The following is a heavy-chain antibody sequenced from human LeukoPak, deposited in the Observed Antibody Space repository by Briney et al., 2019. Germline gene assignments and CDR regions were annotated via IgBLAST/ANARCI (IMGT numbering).Heavy chain of an antibody. J-gene: IGHJ6*04. CDR2: INHSGST. CDR3: ARRPGGYCGGGSCFQALFR. Sequence: SETLSLTCAVYGGSFSGYYWSWIRQPPGKGLEWIGEINHSGSTNYNPSLKSRVTISVDTSKNQFSLKLSSVTAADTAVYYCARRPGGYCGGGSCFQALFRWGKGTTVTVSS. CDR1: GGSFSGYY. V-gene: IGHV4-34*01. D-gene: IGHD2-15*01.